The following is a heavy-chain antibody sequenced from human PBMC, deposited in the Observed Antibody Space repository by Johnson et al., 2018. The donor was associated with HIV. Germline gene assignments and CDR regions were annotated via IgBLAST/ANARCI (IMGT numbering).Heavy chain of an antibody. CDR1: GFTFSSYA. V-gene: IGHV3-30-3*02. CDR3: AKTPGKNWYYSEGTDAFDI. D-gene: IGHD3-22*01. J-gene: IGHJ3*02. Sequence: QVQLVESGGGVVQPGGSLRLSCAASGFTFSSYAMHWVRQAPAKGLEWVAVISYDGSDNYYADSVKGRFTISRDSSKNTLYLQMNSLRPEDTAWYYFAKTPGKNWYYSEGTDAFDIWGQGTMVTVSS. CDR2: ISYDGSDN.